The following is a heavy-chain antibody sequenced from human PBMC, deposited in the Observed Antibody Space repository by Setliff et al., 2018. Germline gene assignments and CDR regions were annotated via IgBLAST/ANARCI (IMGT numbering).Heavy chain of an antibody. CDR1: GYTFTDYF. D-gene: IGHD4-17*01. Sequence: ASVKVSCKASGYTFTDYFIHWVRQAPGQGLEWMGRINPSRHNTIYAPRYQGRVTMTRDTSISTAYMELGGLRSDDTAVYYCARNYGADSNYFDYWGQGTLVTVSS. V-gene: IGHV1-2*06. CDR3: ARNYGADSNYFDY. J-gene: IGHJ4*02. CDR2: INPSRHNT.